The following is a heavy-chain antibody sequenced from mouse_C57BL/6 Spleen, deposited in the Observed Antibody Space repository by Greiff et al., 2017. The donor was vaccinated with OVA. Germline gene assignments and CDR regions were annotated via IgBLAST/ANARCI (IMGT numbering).Heavy chain of an antibody. J-gene: IGHJ2*01. D-gene: IGHD3-2*02. CDR3: ARSSGSLYFDY. Sequence: EVKLMESGGGLVKPGGSLKLSCAASGFTFSDYGMHWVRQAPEQGLEWVAYISSGSSTIYYADTVKGRFTISRDNAKNTLFLQMTSLRSEDTAMYYCARSSGSLYFDYWGQGTTLTVSS. V-gene: IGHV5-17*01. CDR2: ISSGSSTI. CDR1: GFTFSDYG.